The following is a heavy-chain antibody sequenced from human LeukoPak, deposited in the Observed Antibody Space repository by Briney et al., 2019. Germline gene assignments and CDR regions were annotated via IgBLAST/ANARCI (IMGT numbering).Heavy chain of an antibody. CDR3: ARVTLRYFFDY. CDR2: IYTGDTT. V-gene: IGHV3-66*01. CDR1: GFTVSSHY. Sequence: GGSLRLSCAASGFTVSSHYMSWVRQAPGKGPEWVSVIYTGDTTYYADSVKGRFTMSRDNSKNTLYLQMNSLRAEDTAAYYCARVTLRYFFDYWGQGTLVTVSS. J-gene: IGHJ4*02.